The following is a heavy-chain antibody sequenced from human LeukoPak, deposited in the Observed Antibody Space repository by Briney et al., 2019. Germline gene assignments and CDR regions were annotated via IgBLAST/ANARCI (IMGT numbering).Heavy chain of an antibody. Sequence: GASVKVSCKASGYTFTSYGISWVRQAPGQGLEWMGWISAYNGNTNYAQKLQGRVTMTTDTSTSTAYMELRSLRSDDTAVYYCAREGREYYDSWSGSNWFDPWGQGTLVTVSS. V-gene: IGHV1-18*01. D-gene: IGHD3-3*01. J-gene: IGHJ5*02. CDR2: ISAYNGNT. CDR1: GYTFTSYG. CDR3: AREGREYYDSWSGSNWFDP.